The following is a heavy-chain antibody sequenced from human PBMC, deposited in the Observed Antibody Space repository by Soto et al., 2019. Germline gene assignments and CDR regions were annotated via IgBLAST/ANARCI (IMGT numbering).Heavy chain of an antibody. V-gene: IGHV3-7*03. CDR1: GFTFSSYW. Sequence: LSLTCAASGFTFSSYWMSWVRQAPGKGLEWVANIKQDGSEKYYVDSVKGRFTISRDNAKNSLYLQMNSLRAEDTAVYYCARDRALIVVVVAGYNWFDPWGQGTLVTVSS. D-gene: IGHD2-15*01. J-gene: IGHJ5*02. CDR2: IKQDGSEK. CDR3: ARDRALIVVVVAGYNWFDP.